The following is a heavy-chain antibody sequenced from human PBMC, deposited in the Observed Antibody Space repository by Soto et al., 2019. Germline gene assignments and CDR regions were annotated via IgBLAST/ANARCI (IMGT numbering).Heavy chain of an antibody. D-gene: IGHD3-3*01. CDR2: VGGSGSDT. J-gene: IGHJ4*02. CDR1: AINFRSYA. CDR3: AKRQSFDFWSGYLPFFDY. Sequence: GGSLRLSCSASAINFRSYAMSWVRQAPGKGLEWVSAVGGSGSDTYYADSVKGRFTISRDDSKNTLYLHMSSLRVEDTAIYYCAKRQSFDFWSGYLPFFDYWGQGTPVTVSS. V-gene: IGHV3-23*01.